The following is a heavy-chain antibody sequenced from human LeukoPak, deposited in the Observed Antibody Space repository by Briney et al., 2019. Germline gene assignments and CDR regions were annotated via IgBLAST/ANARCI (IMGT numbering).Heavy chain of an antibody. J-gene: IGHJ5*02. CDR1: GYTFTGYY. V-gene: IGHV1-2*02. D-gene: IGHD6-13*01. CDR2: INPNSGGT. CDR3: ARDQYSSSWSNWFDP. Sequence: GASVKVSCKASGYTFTGYYMHWVRQAPGQGLEWMGWINPNSGGTNYAQKFQGRVTMTRDTSISTAYMELSRLRSDDTAVYYCARDQYSSSWSNWFDPWGQGTLVTVSS.